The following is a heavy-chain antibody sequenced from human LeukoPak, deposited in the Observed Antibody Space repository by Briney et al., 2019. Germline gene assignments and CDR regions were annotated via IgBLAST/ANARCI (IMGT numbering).Heavy chain of an antibody. D-gene: IGHD3-3*01. CDR2: IWYDGSNK. V-gene: IGHV3-33*06. J-gene: IGHJ1*01. CDR1: GFTFSSYG. Sequence: GRSLRLSCAASGFTFSSYGMHWVRQAPGKGLEWVAVIWYDGSNKYYADSVKGRFTISRDNSKNTLYLQMNSLRAEDAAVYYCAKREEYDGFQHWGQGTLVTVSS. CDR3: AKREEYDGFQH.